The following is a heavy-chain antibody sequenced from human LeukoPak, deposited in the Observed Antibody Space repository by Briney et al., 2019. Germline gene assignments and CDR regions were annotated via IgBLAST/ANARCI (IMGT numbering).Heavy chain of an antibody. J-gene: IGHJ4*02. CDR1: GFTFDDYA. D-gene: IGHD5-12*01. CDR2: ISWNSGSI. V-gene: IGHV3-9*01. Sequence: PGRSLRLSCAASGFTFDDYAMRWVRQAPGKGLEWVSGISWNSGSIGYADSVKCRVTISRDNAKNSLYLQMNSLRAEDTALYYCAKDIEWLRGFDYWGQGTLVTVSS. CDR3: AKDIEWLRGFDY.